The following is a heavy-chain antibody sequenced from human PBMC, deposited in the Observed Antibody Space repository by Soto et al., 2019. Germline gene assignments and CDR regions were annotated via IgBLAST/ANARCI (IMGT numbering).Heavy chain of an antibody. J-gene: IGHJ4*02. V-gene: IGHV4-30-4*01. CDR2: IYYSGST. CDR1: GGSISSGDYY. Sequence: QVQLQESGPGLVKPSQTLSLTCTVSGGSISSGDYYWSWIRQPPGKGLEWIGYIYYSGSTYYKPSLKSRVTISVDTSKNQFSLKLSSVTAADTAVYYCARRVEYYYGSGSYSYYFDYWGQGTLVTVSS. D-gene: IGHD3-10*01. CDR3: ARRVEYYYGSGSYSYYFDY.